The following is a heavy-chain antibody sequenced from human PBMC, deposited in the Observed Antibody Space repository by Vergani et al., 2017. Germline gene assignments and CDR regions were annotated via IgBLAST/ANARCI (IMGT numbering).Heavy chain of an antibody. V-gene: IGHV3-11*05. Sequence: QVQLVESGGGLVKPGGSLRLSCAASGFTFSDYYMSWIRQAPGKGLEWVSYISSSSSYTNYADSVKGRFTISRDNAKNSLYLQMNSLRAEDTAVYYCARNGNSGWYLRYWGQGTLVTVSS. D-gene: IGHD6-19*01. CDR3: ARNGNSGWYLRY. CDR2: ISSSSSYT. J-gene: IGHJ4*02. CDR1: GFTFSDYY.